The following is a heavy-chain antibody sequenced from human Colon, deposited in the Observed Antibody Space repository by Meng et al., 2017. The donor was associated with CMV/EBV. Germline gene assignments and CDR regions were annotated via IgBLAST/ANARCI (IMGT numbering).Heavy chain of an antibody. V-gene: IGHV1-2*02. J-gene: IGHJ4*02. CDR2: LNPNSGDT. D-gene: IGHD3-10*01. Sequence: QVELLRSGAEVKKPGASVKVSCKTSGYTFTGYFMFWVRQAPGQGLEWMGSLNPNSGDTNSAQKFHGRLTMTRDTSIHTAYMELGSLRSDDTAVYYCATISGGDFDFWGQGTLVTVSS. CDR3: ATISGGDFDF. CDR1: GYTFTGYF.